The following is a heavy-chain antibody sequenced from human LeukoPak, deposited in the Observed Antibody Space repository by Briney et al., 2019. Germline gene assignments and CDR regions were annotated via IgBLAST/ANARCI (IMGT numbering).Heavy chain of an antibody. V-gene: IGHV4-59*01. CDR3: ARGGWYSDY. CDR1: GGSISSYY. D-gene: IGHD6-19*01. CDR2: IYNSGST. J-gene: IGHJ4*02. Sequence: PSETLSLTCTVSGGSISSYYWSWIRQPPGKGLEWIGYIYNSGSTKYYPSLKSRVTMSMDTSKNQFSLKLSSVTAADTAVYYCARGGWYSDYWGQGTLVTVSS.